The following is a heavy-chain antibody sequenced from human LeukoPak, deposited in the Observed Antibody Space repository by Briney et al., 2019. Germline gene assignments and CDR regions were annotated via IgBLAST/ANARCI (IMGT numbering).Heavy chain of an antibody. J-gene: IGHJ5*02. CDR2: IIPIFGTA. Sequence: SVKVSCKASGGTFSSYAISWVRQAPGQGLEWMGGIIPIFGTANYAQKFQGRVTITADGSTSTAYMELSSLRSEDTAVYYCARGDLEMATIGYNWFDPWGQGTLVTVSS. CDR3: ARGDLEMATIGYNWFDP. D-gene: IGHD5-24*01. V-gene: IGHV1-69*13. CDR1: GGTFSSYA.